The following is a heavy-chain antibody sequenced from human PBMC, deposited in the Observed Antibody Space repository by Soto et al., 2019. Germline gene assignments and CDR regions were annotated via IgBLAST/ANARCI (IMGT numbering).Heavy chain of an antibody. Sequence: QVQLQESGPGLVKPSQTLSLTCTVSGGSISSGDYYWSWIRQPPGKGLEWIGYIDYSGSTYYSPSLKSRITTSVEPSKNQFSLKMRSVPAADTAVYYCARGGRTIFGRYFDYWGQGTLVTVSS. CDR2: IDYSGST. V-gene: IGHV4-30-4*01. J-gene: IGHJ4*02. CDR1: GGSISSGDYY. D-gene: IGHD3-3*01. CDR3: ARGGRTIFGRYFDY.